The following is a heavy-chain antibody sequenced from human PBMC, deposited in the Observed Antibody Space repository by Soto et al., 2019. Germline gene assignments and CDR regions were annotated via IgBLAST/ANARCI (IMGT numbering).Heavy chain of an antibody. CDR1: GFTFSSYA. V-gene: IGHV3-23*01. Sequence: GGSLRLSCAASGFTFSSYAMSWVRQAPGKGLEWVSAISGSGGSTYYADSVKGRFTISRDNSKNTLYLQMNSLRAEDTAVYYCAKVALRSVVVVAAILGSAFDIWGQGTMVTVSS. J-gene: IGHJ3*02. CDR3: AKVALRSVVVVAAILGSAFDI. CDR2: ISGSGGST. D-gene: IGHD2-15*01.